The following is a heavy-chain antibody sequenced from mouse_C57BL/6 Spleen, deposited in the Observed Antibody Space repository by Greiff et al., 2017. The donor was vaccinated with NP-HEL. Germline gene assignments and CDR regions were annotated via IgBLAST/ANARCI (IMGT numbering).Heavy chain of an antibody. Sequence: EVQLQQSGPVLVKPGASVKMSCKASGYTFTDYYMNWVKQSHGKSLEWIGVINPYNGGTSYNQKFKGKATLTVDKSSSTAYMELNSLTSEDSAVYYCARSSCDGYFDYWGQGTTLTVSS. V-gene: IGHV1-19*01. CDR3: ARSSCDGYFDY. J-gene: IGHJ2*01. D-gene: IGHD2-13*01. CDR2: INPYNGGT. CDR1: GYTFTDYY.